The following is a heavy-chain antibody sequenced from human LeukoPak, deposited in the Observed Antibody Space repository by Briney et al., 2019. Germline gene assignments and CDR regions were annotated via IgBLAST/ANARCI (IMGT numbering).Heavy chain of an antibody. CDR3: ARAGPLWEITMVRGVKYQGAFDI. V-gene: IGHV4-38-2*02. CDR2: IYHSGST. D-gene: IGHD3-10*01. CDR1: GYSISSGYY. J-gene: IGHJ3*02. Sequence: PSETLSLTCTVSGYSISSGYYWGWIRQPPGKGLEWIGSIYHSGSTYYNPSLKSRVTISVDTSKNQFSLKLSSVTAAATAVYYCARAGPLWEITMVRGVKYQGAFDIWGQGTMVTVSS.